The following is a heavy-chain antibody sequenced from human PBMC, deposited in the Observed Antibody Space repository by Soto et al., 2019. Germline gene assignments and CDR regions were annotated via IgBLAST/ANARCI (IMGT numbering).Heavy chain of an antibody. CDR2: INHSGGT. CDR3: ARGKSDYVWGSYRYYYYGMDV. D-gene: IGHD3-16*02. Sequence: LTCAVYGGPFSGYYWSWIRQPPGKGLEWIGEINHSGGTNYNPSLKSRVTISVDTSKNQFSLKLSSVTAADTAVYYCARGKSDYVWGSYRYYYYGMDVWGQGTTVTVSS. CDR1: GGPFSGYY. J-gene: IGHJ6*02. V-gene: IGHV4-34*01.